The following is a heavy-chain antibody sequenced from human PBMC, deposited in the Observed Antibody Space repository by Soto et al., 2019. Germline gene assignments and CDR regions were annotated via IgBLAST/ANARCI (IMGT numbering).Heavy chain of an antibody. Sequence: TWETLSLTCTVSGGSISSGDYYWSWIRQPPGKGLEWIGYIYYSENTFHNPSLKSRVTISLDRSRNEFSLKMRSVTAADTAVYYCASGSYERGYFHYWGQGTLVTVSS. D-gene: IGHD1-26*01. CDR2: IYYSENT. V-gene: IGHV4-30-4*01. CDR3: ASGSYERGYFHY. CDR1: GGSISSGDYY. J-gene: IGHJ4*02.